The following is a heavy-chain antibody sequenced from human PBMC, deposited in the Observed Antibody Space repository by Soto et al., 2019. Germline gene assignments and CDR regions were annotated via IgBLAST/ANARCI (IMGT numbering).Heavy chain of an antibody. V-gene: IGHV4-30-2*01. CDR1: GGSISSGGSS. CDR3: ARAGDSSGPVALGY. D-gene: IGHD6-19*01. Sequence: QLQLQESGSGLVKPSQTLSLTCAVSGGSISSGGSSWSWIRQPPGKGLEWIGYIYHSGSTYYNPSLKSRVTISVDRSKTQFSLKLSSVTAADTAVYYCARAGDSSGPVALGYWGQGPLVTVSS. CDR2: IYHSGST. J-gene: IGHJ4*02.